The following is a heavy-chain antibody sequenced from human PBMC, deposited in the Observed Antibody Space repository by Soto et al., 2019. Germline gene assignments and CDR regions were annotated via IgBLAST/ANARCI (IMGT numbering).Heavy chain of an antibody. V-gene: IGHV4-30-4*01. J-gene: IGHJ3*02. CDR3: ARSYVDIVATSDAFDI. D-gene: IGHD5-12*01. CDR1: GGSISSGDYY. Sequence: QVQLQESGPGLVKPSQTLSLPCTVSGGSISSGDYYWSWIRQPPGKGLEWIGYIYYSGSTYYNPSLKSRVTISVDTSKNQFSLKLSSVTAADTAVYYCARSYVDIVATSDAFDIWGQGTMVTVSS. CDR2: IYYSGST.